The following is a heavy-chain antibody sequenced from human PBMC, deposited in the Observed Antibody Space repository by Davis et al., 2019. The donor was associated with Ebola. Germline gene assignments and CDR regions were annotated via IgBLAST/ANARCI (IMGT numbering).Heavy chain of an antibody. J-gene: IGHJ4*02. V-gene: IGHV5-51*01. Sequence: GESLKISCKGSGYSFTTYWIAWVRQMPGKGLEWMGIIYSGDSDTRYRPSFEGQVTISVDRSINTAYLQWSSLKASDSAMYYCARQEALYGSIDNWGQGTLLTVSS. CDR3: ARQEALYGSIDN. CDR1: GYSFTTYW. CDR2: IYSGDSDT. D-gene: IGHD2/OR15-2a*01.